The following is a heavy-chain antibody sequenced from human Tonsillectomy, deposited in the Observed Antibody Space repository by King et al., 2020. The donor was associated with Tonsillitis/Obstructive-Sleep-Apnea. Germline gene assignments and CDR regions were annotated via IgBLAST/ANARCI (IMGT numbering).Heavy chain of an antibody. CDR2: IYSGGST. Sequence: VQLVESGGGLVQPGGSLRLSCAASGFTVSSNYISWVRQAPGKGLEWGSVIYSGGSTYYADSVKGRVTISRDNSKNTLYLQMNSLRAEDTAVYYCARERGDYVGDAFDIWGQGTMVTVSS. CDR1: GFTVSSNY. CDR3: ARERGDYVGDAFDI. V-gene: IGHV3-66*01. J-gene: IGHJ3*02. D-gene: IGHD4-17*01.